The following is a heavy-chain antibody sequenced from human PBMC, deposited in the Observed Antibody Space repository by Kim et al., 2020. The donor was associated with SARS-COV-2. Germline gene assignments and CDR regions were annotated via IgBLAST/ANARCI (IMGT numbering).Heavy chain of an antibody. CDR2: INHSGST. D-gene: IGHD6-13*01. CDR3: ARGRYSSSWAHPDRLGIAVKNNTPRDYYYGMDV. Sequence: SETLSLTCAVYGGSFSGYYWCWIRQPPGKGLEWIGEINHSGSTNYNPSLKSRVTISVDTSKNQFYLKLSSVTAADTAVYYCARGRYSSSWAHPDRLGIAVKNNTPRDYYYGMDVWGQGTTVTVSS. CDR1: GGSFSGYY. J-gene: IGHJ6*02. V-gene: IGHV4-34*01.